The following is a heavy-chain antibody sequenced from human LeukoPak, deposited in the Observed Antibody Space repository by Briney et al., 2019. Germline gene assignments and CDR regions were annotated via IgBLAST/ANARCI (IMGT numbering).Heavy chain of an antibody. V-gene: IGHV3-30*02. J-gene: IGHJ4*02. D-gene: IGHD5-18*01. CDR3: ARDRPMVTYLFDY. Sequence: GGSLRLSCAASGFTFSSYGMHWVRQAPGKGLEWVAFIRYDGSNKYYADSVKGRFTISRDNSKNTLYLQMNSLRAEDTAVYYCARDRPMVTYLFDYWGQGTLVTVSS. CDR2: IRYDGSNK. CDR1: GFTFSSYG.